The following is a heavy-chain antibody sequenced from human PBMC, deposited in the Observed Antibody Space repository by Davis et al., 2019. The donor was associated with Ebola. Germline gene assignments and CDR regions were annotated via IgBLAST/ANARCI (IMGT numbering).Heavy chain of an antibody. J-gene: IGHJ4*02. Sequence: SSVTVSCMASGGPFITYGLRWVRQAPGQALEWMGGIIPIFGTHHYAPKLQDRVTITADESTSTAYMELSSLRSEDTAVYYCARSGPRYYYESSGSPMGDYYFDDWGQGTLVAVSS. V-gene: IGHV1-69*13. CDR1: GGPFITYG. CDR2: IIPIFGTH. D-gene: IGHD3-22*01. CDR3: ARSGPRYYYESSGSPMGDYYFDD.